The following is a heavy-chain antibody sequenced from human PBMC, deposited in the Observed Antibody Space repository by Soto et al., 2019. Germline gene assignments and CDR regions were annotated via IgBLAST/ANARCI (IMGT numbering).Heavy chain of an antibody. D-gene: IGHD3-22*01. CDR1: GFTFSGYD. J-gene: IGHJ4*02. CDR2: ISYDGSNK. Sequence: GGSLRLSCTASGFTFSGYDMHWVRQAPGKGLEWVAVISYDGSNKYYADSVKGRFTISRDNSKNTLYLQMNSLRAEDTAVYYCAKEGHYYDSSGYYSHFDYWGQGTLVTVSS. CDR3: AKEGHYYDSSGYYSHFDY. V-gene: IGHV3-30*18.